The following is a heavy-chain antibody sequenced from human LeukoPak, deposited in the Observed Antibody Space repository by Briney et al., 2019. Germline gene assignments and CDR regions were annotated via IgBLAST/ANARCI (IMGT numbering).Heavy chain of an antibody. D-gene: IGHD4-23*01. CDR2: INPSGGST. Sequence: AASVKVSCKASGYTFTSYYMHWVRQAPGQGLEWMGIINPSGGSTSYVQKFQGRVTMTRDTSTSTVYMELSSLRSEDTAVYYCARDTVVTAGRGAFDIWGQGTMVTVSS. CDR1: GYTFTSYY. V-gene: IGHV1-46*01. CDR3: ARDTVVTAGRGAFDI. J-gene: IGHJ3*02.